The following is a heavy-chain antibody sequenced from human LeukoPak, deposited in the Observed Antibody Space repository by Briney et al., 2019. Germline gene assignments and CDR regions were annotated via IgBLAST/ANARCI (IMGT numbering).Heavy chain of an antibody. V-gene: IGHV3-74*01. J-gene: IGHJ6*03. CDR2: INSDGSST. Sequence: GGSLRLSCAASGFTFSSYWMHWVRQAPGKGLVWVSRINSDGSSTSYADSVKGRFTISRDNAKNTLYLQMNSLRAEDTAVYYCARVGLASSSWYWADYYYYYYMDVWGKGTTVTVSS. CDR1: GFTFSSYW. CDR3: ARVGLASSSWYWADYYYYYYMDV. D-gene: IGHD6-13*01.